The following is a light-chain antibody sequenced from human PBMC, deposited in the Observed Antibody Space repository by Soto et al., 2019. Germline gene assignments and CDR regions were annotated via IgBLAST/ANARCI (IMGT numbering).Light chain of an antibody. CDR1: QSVSNY. Sequence: EILMTQYPATLSVSPGERATLSCRASQSVSNYLAWYQQKPGQAPRLLIYAASSGATGIPDRFSGSGSGTDFTLTINRLEPEDFVVYYCQYYGNSRITFGQGTRLEIK. J-gene: IGKJ5*01. V-gene: IGKV3-20*01. CDR2: AAS. CDR3: QYYGNSRIT.